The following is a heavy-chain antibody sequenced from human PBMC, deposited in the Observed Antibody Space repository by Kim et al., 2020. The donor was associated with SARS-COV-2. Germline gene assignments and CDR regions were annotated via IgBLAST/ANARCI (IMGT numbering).Heavy chain of an antibody. J-gene: IGHJ6*01. V-gene: IGHV4-59*13. D-gene: IGHD1-26*01. CDR2: VFQSGRT. Sequence: SQTLSLTCTVSGASINTFYWSWLGQAPGKGLEWIGYVFQSGRTKYNPSLKSRVTISLDTTKNQVSLKLKSVTAADTAIYFCARDLGISGTDFHYFYGLDV. CDR3: ARDLGISGTDFHYFYGLDV. CDR1: GASINTFY.